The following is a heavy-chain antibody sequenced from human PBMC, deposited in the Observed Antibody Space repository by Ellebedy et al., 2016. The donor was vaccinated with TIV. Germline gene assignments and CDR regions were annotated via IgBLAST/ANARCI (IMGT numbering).Heavy chain of an antibody. CDR2: IFSSGTT. V-gene: IGHV4-4*07. D-gene: IGHD2-15*01. Sequence: SETLSLTCTVSGGSITNYYWSWIRQPAGKGLEWIGRIFSSGTTNYNPSLKSRVTISADTSKNQFSLKLSSVTAADTAVYYCARDDCSGGSCYHYWGQGTLVTVSS. J-gene: IGHJ4*02. CDR3: ARDDCSGGSCYHY. CDR1: GGSITNYY.